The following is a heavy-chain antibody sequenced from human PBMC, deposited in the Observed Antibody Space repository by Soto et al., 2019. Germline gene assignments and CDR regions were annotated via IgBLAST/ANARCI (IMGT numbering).Heavy chain of an antibody. CDR2: MNPNSGNT. D-gene: IGHD2-2*01. J-gene: IGHJ6*03. Sequence: ASVKVSCKASGYTFTSYDINWVRQATGQGLEWMGWMNPNSGNTGYAQKFQGRVTMTRNTSISTAYMELRSLRSEDTAVYYCARGDGSTSFYYYYYMDVWGKGTTVTVSS. CDR3: ARGDGSTSFYYYYYMDV. V-gene: IGHV1-8*01. CDR1: GYTFTSYD.